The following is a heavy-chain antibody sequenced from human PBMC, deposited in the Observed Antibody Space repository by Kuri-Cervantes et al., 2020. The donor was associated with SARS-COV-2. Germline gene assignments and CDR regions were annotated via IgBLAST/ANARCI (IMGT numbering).Heavy chain of an antibody. J-gene: IGHJ4*02. D-gene: IGHD3-10*01. CDR1: GGSISSYY. V-gene: IGHV4-59*08. CDR3: ARGVVRGYSFDY. Sequence: SETLSLTCTVSGGSISSYYWSWIRQPPGKGLEWIGYIYYSGSTNYNPSLKSRVTISVDTSRNQFSLKLSSVTAADTAVYFCARGVVRGYSFDYWGQGTLVTVSS. CDR2: IYYSGST.